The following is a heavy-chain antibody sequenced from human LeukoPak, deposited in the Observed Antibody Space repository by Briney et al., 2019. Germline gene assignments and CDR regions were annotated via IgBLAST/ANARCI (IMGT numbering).Heavy chain of an antibody. Sequence: QPGGSLRLSCAASGFTFSSYAMSWVRQAPGKGLEWVSAISGSGGSTYYADSVKGRFTISRDNSKNTLYLQMNSLRAEDTAVYYRAKDNQLAYCGGDCYFPDYYYYMDVWGKGTTVTVSS. D-gene: IGHD2-21*01. CDR2: ISGSGGST. CDR1: GFTFSSYA. CDR3: AKDNQLAYCGGDCYFPDYYYYMDV. J-gene: IGHJ6*03. V-gene: IGHV3-23*01.